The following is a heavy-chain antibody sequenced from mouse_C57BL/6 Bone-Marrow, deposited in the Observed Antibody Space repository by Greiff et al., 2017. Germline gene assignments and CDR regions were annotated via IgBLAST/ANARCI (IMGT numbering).Heavy chain of an antibody. Sequence: QVQLQQPGAELVKPGASVKLSCKASGYTFTSYWMHWVKQRPGQGLEWIGMIHPNSGSTNYNEKFQSKATLTVDKSSRTAYMQLSSLTSEDSAVYYCARGTCYYAMDYWGQGTSVTVSS. CDR3: ARGTCYYAMDY. V-gene: IGHV1-64*01. J-gene: IGHJ4*01. CDR2: IHPNSGST. CDR1: GYTFTSYW. D-gene: IGHD3-3*01.